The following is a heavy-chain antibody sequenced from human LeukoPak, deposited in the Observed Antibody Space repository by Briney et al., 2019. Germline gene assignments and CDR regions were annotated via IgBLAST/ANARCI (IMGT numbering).Heavy chain of an antibody. Sequence: PGGSLRLSCAASGFTFGSYAMSWVRQAPGKGLEWVSVISTSGGSTYYADSVKGRFTISRDISKKTLYLQMNSLRVEDTAVYYCAKGAYLGELSLGGNWGQGTLVTVSS. CDR2: ISTSGGST. V-gene: IGHV3-23*01. J-gene: IGHJ4*02. CDR1: GFTFGSYA. D-gene: IGHD3-16*02. CDR3: AKGAYLGELSLGGN.